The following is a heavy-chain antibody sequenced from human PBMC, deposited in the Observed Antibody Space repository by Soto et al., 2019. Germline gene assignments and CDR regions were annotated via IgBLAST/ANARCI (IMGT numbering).Heavy chain of an antibody. CDR1: GGSISSGDYY. CDR2: IYYNGNT. Sequence: SETLSLTCTVSGGSISSGDYYWSWIRQLPGKDLEWIAYIYYNGNTYYTPSLKSRATISLDTFKNQFSLHLNSVTPEDTAVYFCARSVGARGIVVAVASTKNWFDPWGQGTQVTVSS. V-gene: IGHV4-31*03. D-gene: IGHD2-15*01. CDR3: ARSVGARGIVVAVASTKNWFDP. J-gene: IGHJ5*02.